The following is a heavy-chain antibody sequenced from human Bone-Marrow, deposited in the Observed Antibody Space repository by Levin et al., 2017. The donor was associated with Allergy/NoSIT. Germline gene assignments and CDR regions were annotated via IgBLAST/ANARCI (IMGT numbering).Heavy chain of an antibody. J-gene: IGHJ6*02. Sequence: GGSLRLSCAASGFTFSSYGMNWVRQAPGKGLEWVAVISFDGNNKNYADSVKGRFTISRDNSKNTLHLQMNSLRAEDTAVYFCAKGGGEHYDFWSDYYETDVGGQGTTVTVSS. CDR2: ISFDGNNK. D-gene: IGHD3-3*01. V-gene: IGHV3-30*18. CDR3: AKGGGEHYDFWSDYYETDV. CDR1: GFTFSSYG.